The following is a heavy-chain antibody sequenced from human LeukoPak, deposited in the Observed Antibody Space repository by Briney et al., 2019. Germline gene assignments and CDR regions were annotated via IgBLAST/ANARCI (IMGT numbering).Heavy chain of an antibody. J-gene: IGHJ6*04. CDR3: APPPVGIDV. V-gene: IGHV3-48*03. CDR2: ISSSGSTI. CDR1: GFTFSSCE. Sequence: GGPLRLSCAASGFTFSSCEMNWVRQAPGKGLEWVSYISSSGSTIYYADSVKGRFTISRDNAKNSLDLQMNSLRAEDTAVYFCAPPPVGIDVWGRGTSVTVSS. D-gene: IGHD4-17*01.